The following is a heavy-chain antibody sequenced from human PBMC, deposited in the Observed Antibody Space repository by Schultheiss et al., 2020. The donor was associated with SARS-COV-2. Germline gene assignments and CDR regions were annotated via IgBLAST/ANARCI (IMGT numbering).Heavy chain of an antibody. Sequence: SETLSLTCAVYGGSFSGYYWSWIRQPPGKGLEWIGEINHSGSTNYNPSLKSRVTISVDTSKNQFSLKLSSVTAADTAVYYCARDTVTTVRPSWYFDLWGRGTLVTVSS. D-gene: IGHD4-17*01. J-gene: IGHJ2*01. CDR2: INHSGST. V-gene: IGHV4-34*01. CDR3: ARDTVTTVRPSWYFDL. CDR1: GGSFSGYY.